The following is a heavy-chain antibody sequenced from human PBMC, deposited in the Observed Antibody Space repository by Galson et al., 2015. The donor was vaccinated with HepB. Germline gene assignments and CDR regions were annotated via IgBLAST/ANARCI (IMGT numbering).Heavy chain of an antibody. Sequence: SVKVSCKASGYTFTTYGISWVRQAPGQGLEWVGWISTYSGNTNYAQKLQGRVTMTTDTSTSTAYMELRSLRSDDTAVYYCARDANYVRDYWGQGTLVTVSS. D-gene: IGHD3-10*02. V-gene: IGHV1-18*01. CDR3: ARDANYVRDY. CDR1: GYTFTTYG. CDR2: ISTYSGNT. J-gene: IGHJ4*02.